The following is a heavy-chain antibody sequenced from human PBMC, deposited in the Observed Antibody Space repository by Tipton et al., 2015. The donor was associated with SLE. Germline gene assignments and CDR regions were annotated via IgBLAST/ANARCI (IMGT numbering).Heavy chain of an antibody. CDR1: GFTFSSYW. Sequence: SLRLSCAASGFTFSSYWMSWVRQAPGKGLEWVANIKQDGSENYYVDSVTGRFTISRDNAKNSLYLQMNSLRAEDTAVYYCARYSGSYLRWFDPWGQGTLVTVSS. V-gene: IGHV3-7*01. CDR2: IKQDGSEN. D-gene: IGHD1-26*01. CDR3: ARYSGSYLRWFDP. J-gene: IGHJ5*02.